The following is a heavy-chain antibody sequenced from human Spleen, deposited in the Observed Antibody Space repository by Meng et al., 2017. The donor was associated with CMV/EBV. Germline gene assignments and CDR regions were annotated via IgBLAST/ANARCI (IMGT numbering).Heavy chain of an antibody. Sequence: LSLTCAASGFTFSGYAMSWVRQAPGQGLEWVAVIFSGSSSTDYADSVKGRFTISRDNSKKTLYLQMNSLRVEDTAVYYCAKTDVWGQGTTVTVSS. CDR2: IFSGSSST. V-gene: IGHV3-23*03. J-gene: IGHJ6*02. CDR1: GFTFSGYA. CDR3: AKTDV.